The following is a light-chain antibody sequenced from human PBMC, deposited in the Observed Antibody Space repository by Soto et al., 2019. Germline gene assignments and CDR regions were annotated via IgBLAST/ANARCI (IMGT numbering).Light chain of an antibody. V-gene: IGKV3-11*01. Sequence: EIVLTQSPATLSLSPGERATLSCRASQSVSSYLAWYQQKPGQAPRLLIYDASNRASGIPARFSGSGSGTDFTRTIISLEPEDFAVYYCQQSSNWPPYTFGQGTKLEIK. CDR1: QSVSSY. CDR2: DAS. J-gene: IGKJ2*01. CDR3: QQSSNWPPYT.